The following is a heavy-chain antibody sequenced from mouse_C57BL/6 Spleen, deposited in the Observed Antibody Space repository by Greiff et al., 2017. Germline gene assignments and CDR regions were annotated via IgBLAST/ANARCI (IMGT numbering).Heavy chain of an antibody. D-gene: IGHD2-4*01. J-gene: IGHJ4*01. CDR2: IDPETGGT. CDR1: GYTFTDYE. CDR3: TRSPTMSTTNYVMDY. V-gene: IGHV1-15*01. Sequence: VKLQESGAELVRPGASVTLSCKASGYTFTDYEMHWVKQTPVHGLEWIGAIDPETGGTAYNQKFKGKAILTADKSSSTAYMELRSLTSEDSAVYYCTRSPTMSTTNYVMDYWGQGTSVTVSS.